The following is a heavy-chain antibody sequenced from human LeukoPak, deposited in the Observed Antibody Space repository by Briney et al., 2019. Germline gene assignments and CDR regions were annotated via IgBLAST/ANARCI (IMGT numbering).Heavy chain of an antibody. D-gene: IGHD3-9*01. CDR3: ARETGSYKGNYFDY. V-gene: IGHV1-18*04. CDR2: ISAYNGNT. Sequence: ASVTVSCKASGYTFTNYGISWVRRAPGQGLEWMGWISAYNGNTNYAQKLQGRVTMTTDTSTSTAYMEVRSLRSDDTAVYYCARETGSYKGNYFDYWGQGTLVTVSS. J-gene: IGHJ4*02. CDR1: GYTFTNYG.